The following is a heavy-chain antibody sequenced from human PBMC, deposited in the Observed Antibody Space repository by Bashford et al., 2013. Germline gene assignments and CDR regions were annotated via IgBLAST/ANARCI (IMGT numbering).Heavy chain of an antibody. Sequence: SETLSLTCTVSGGSISRYSWNWIRQPPGRGLEWIGYIHANGSTNYNPSLKSRAAILVDTSKNQNSLKLTSVTAADTAVYYCARGGRGDSYGESYFDSWGQGTLVTVSS. V-gene: IGHV4-59*12. CDR1: GGSISRYS. D-gene: IGHD5-18*01. CDR2: IHANGST. CDR3: ARGGRGDSYGESYFDS. J-gene: IGHJ4*02.